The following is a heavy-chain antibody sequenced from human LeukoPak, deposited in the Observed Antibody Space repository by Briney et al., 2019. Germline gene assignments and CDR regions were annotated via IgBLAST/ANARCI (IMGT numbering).Heavy chain of an antibody. V-gene: IGHV4-59*08. CDR2: INYRGTT. Sequence: SETLSLPCPVSGCSISSDYWSWIRQSPGKGLEWIAYINYRGTTLYNPSLSSRVIISIDTPKNQFSLKLSSVTAADTALYYCARHRGGADWQNWFDPWGQGTLVTVSS. CDR1: GCSISSDY. CDR3: ARHRGGADWQNWFDP. J-gene: IGHJ5*02. D-gene: IGHD2-21*02.